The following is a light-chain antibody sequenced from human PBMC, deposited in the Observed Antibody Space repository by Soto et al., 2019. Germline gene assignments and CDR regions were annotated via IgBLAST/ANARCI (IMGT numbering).Light chain of an antibody. CDR1: QSISSH. Sequence: DIQMTQSPSSLSASVGDRVTITCRASQSISSHLNWYQQKPGKAPKLLICAASTLLSGGPSRFSGSGSGKDFTLTISSLQPEDFATYSCQPSHSAPLTFGGGTTVEIK. CDR2: AAS. CDR3: QPSHSAPLT. V-gene: IGKV1-39*01. J-gene: IGKJ4*01.